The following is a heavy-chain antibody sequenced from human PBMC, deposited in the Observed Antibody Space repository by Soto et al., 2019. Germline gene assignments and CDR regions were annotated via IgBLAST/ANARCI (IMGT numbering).Heavy chain of an antibody. D-gene: IGHD3-16*01. Sequence: QVQLQESGPGLVKPSETLSLTCTVSGGSISSYYWSWIRQPPGKGLEWIGYIYYSGSTNYNPSLKSRVTISVDTSKNQFSLKLSSVTAADTAVYYCARGSDTQCGGGVSPYYYYRDVWGKGTTVTVSS. CDR2: IYYSGST. V-gene: IGHV4-59*01. CDR1: GGSISSYY. J-gene: IGHJ6*03. CDR3: ARGSDTQCGGGVSPYYYYRDV.